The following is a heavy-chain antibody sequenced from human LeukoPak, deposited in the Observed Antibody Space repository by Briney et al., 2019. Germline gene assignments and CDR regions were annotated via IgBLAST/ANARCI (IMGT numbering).Heavy chain of an antibody. D-gene: IGHD6-13*01. CDR3: ARLGYSSSWHHSGAFDI. CDR1: GYSISSGYY. V-gene: IGHV4-38-2*01. CDR2: IYHSGNI. Sequence: SETLSLTCAVSGYSISSGYYWGWIRQPPGKGLECIGSIYHSGNIYYNPSLKSRVTISVDTSRNEFSLKLSSVTAADTAVYYCARLGYSSSWHHSGAFDIWGQGTMVTVSS. J-gene: IGHJ3*02.